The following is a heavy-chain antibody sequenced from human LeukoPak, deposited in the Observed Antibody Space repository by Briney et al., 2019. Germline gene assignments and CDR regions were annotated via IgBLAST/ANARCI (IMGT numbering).Heavy chain of an antibody. J-gene: IGHJ4*02. CDR1: GFTFSSYE. D-gene: IGHD3-22*01. CDR3: ARGRSSGYFDY. V-gene: IGHV3-48*01. Sequence: EVSLRLSCAASGFTFSSYEMNWVRQAPGKGLEWVSYISSSSSTIYYADSVKGRFTISRDNAKNSLYLQMNSLRAEDTAVYYCARGRSSGYFDYWGQGTLVTVSS. CDR2: ISSSSSTI.